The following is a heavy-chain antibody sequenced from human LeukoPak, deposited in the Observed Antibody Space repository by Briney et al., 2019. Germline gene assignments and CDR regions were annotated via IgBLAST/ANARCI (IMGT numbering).Heavy chain of an antibody. CDR2: IHYTGST. CDR1: GGSISSYY. V-gene: IGHV4-59*01. D-gene: IGHD3-10*01. Sequence: SETLSLTCTVSGGSISSYYWSWIRQSPGKGLECIGYIHYTGSTNYNPSLKSRVTISVETSKNQFSLKLKSVTAADTAVYYCARRGYYGSGNDFRFDPWGQGTLVTVSS. CDR3: ARRGYYGSGNDFRFDP. J-gene: IGHJ5*02.